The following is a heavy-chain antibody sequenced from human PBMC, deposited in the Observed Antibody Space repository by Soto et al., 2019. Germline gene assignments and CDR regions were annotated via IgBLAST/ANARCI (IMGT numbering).Heavy chain of an antibody. J-gene: IGHJ6*02. CDR3: ARGGNYDYVWGSYRYYYYGMDV. V-gene: IGHV1-8*01. Sequence: QVQLVQSGAEVKKPGASVKVSCKASGYTFTSYDINWVRQATGQGLGWMGWMNPNSGNTGYAQKFQGRVTMTRNTSISTAYMELSSLRSEDTAVYYCARGGNYDYVWGSYRYYYYGMDVWGQGTTVTVSS. D-gene: IGHD3-16*02. CDR2: MNPNSGNT. CDR1: GYTFTSYD.